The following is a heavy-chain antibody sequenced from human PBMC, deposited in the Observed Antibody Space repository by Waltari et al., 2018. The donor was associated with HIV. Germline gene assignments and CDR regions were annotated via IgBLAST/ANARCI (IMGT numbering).Heavy chain of an antibody. J-gene: IGHJ6*02. CDR1: GFTFSSYS. D-gene: IGHD3-16*01. CDR2: ISSSSSYI. V-gene: IGHV3-21*01. CDR3: ARDFWGGYYYGMDV. Sequence: DVQLVESGGGLVKPGGSLRLSCAASGFTFSSYSMNWVRQAPGKGLEWVSSISSSSSYIYYADSVKGRFTISRDNAKNSLYLQMNSLRAEDTAVYYCARDFWGGYYYGMDVWGQGTTVTVSS.